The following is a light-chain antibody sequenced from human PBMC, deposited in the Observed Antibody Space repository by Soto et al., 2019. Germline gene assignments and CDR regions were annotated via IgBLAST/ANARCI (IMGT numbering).Light chain of an antibody. J-gene: IGLJ1*01. CDR1: SSDVGSYNY. CDR2: EVS. CDR3: SSYTSTSTL. Sequence: QSSLTQPASVSWSPGHSITISCTGTSSDVGSYNYVSWYQQHPGKAPKLMIYEVSDRPSGISSRFSGSKSGNTASLTISGLQTEEEAHYYCSSYTSTSTLFGTGTKVTVL. V-gene: IGLV2-14*01.